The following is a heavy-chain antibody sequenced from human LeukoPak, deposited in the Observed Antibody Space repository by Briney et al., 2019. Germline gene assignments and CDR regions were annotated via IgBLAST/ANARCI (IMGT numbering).Heavy chain of an antibody. CDR2: ITYSGTT. J-gene: IGHJ4*02. V-gene: IGHV4-39*01. D-gene: IGHD5-12*01. CDR1: GDSISSSTHSTTYY. CDR3: ARYNRGSGGYDYTYYFYY. Sequence: SETLSLTCTVSGDSISSSTHSTTYYWGWIRQPPGKGLEWIGSITYSGTTHYNASLKSRVTISVDTSKNQFSLKLSSVTAADTAVYYCARYNRGSGGYDYTYYFYYWGQGIRSPSPQ.